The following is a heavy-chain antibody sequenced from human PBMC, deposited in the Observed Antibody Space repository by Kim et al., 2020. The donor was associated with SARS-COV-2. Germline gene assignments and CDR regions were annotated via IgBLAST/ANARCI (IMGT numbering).Heavy chain of an antibody. CDR2: IYYSGST. Sequence: SETLSLTCTVSGGSVSSGSYYWSWIRQPPGKGLEWIGYIYYSGSTNYNPSLKSRVTISVDTSKNQFSLKLSSVTAADTAVYYCARDGYSSSGEAFYIWGQGTMVTVSS. CDR1: GGSVSSGSYY. D-gene: IGHD6-13*01. V-gene: IGHV4-61*01. CDR3: ARDGYSSSGEAFYI. J-gene: IGHJ3*02.